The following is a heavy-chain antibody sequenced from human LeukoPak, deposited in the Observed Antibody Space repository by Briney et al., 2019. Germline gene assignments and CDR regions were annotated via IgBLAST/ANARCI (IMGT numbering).Heavy chain of an antibody. D-gene: IGHD5-12*01. V-gene: IGHV1-69*04. CDR3: ATPSKDIVASPGGYYYGMAV. Sequence: SVKVSCKASGGTFSSYAISWVRQAPGQGLEWMVRIIPILGIANYAQKFQGRVTITADKSTSTAYMELSSLRSEDTAVYYCATPSKDIVASPGGYYYGMAVWGQGTTVTVSS. CDR2: IIPILGIA. CDR1: GGTFSSYA. J-gene: IGHJ6*02.